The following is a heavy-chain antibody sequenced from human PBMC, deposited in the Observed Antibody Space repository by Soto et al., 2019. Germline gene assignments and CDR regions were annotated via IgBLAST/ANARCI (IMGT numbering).Heavy chain of an antibody. CDR2: IYYSGST. CDR1: GGSISSDDYY. D-gene: IGHD6-19*01. Sequence: PSETLSLTCTVSGGSISSDDYYWSWIRQHPGKGLEWIGYIYYSGSTYYNPSLKSRVTISVDTSKNQFSLKLSSVTAADTAVYYCANDGRDSSGWPAEYYFDYWGQGTLVTVSS. CDR3: ANDGRDSSGWPAEYYFDY. V-gene: IGHV4-31*03. J-gene: IGHJ4*02.